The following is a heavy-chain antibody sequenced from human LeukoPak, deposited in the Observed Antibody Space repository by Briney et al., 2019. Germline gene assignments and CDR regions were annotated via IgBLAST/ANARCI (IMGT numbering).Heavy chain of an antibody. CDR1: EFTFSSYS. Sequence: GGSLRHSCAASEFTFSSYSMNWVRQAPGKGLEWVSYISSSGSSTYYADSVKGRFTISRDNAKNSLYLQMNSLRAEDTAVYYCARVGNWNDRGDYWGQGTLVTVSS. CDR3: ARVGNWNDRGDY. J-gene: IGHJ4*02. V-gene: IGHV3-48*04. CDR2: ISSSGSST. D-gene: IGHD1-1*01.